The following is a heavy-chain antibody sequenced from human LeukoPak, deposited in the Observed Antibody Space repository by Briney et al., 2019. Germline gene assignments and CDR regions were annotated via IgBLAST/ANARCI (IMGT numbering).Heavy chain of an antibody. Sequence: GGSLRLSCAASGFTFSSYTMNWVSQAPGKGLEWVSTVSGSSNIHYSDSVKGRFTISRDNARNSLYLQMNSLRDEDTAVYYCARDGLHTAHFDYWGQGTLVTVSS. CDR3: ARDGLHTAHFDY. CDR2: VSGSSNI. D-gene: IGHD5-18*01. CDR1: GFTFSSYT. J-gene: IGHJ4*02. V-gene: IGHV3-48*02.